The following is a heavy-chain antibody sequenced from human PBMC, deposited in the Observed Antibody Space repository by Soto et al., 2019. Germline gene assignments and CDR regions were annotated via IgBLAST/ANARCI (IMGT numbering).Heavy chain of an antibody. V-gene: IGHV4-30-2*01. CDR1: GGSISSGGYS. CDR2: IYHSGST. J-gene: IGHJ5*02. Sequence: LSLTCSVSGGSISSGGYSWSWIRQPPGKGLEWIGYIYHSGSTYYNPSLKSRVTISVDRSKNQFSLKLSSVTAADTAVYYCARVQGITIFGVVPHQGWFDPWGQGTLVTVSS. D-gene: IGHD3-3*01. CDR3: ARVQGITIFGVVPHQGWFDP.